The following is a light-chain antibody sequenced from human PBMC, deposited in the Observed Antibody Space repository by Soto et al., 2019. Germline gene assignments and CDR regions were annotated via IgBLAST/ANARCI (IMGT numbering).Light chain of an antibody. CDR3: TSYAGSNIWV. CDR1: SSDVGGYNY. Sequence: QSALTQPPSASGSPGQSVTISCTGTSSDVGGYNYVSWYQQYPGKAPKLMIYEVSKRPSGVTDRFSGSKSGKTASLTVSGLQAEDEADYYCTSYAGSNIWVFGGGTKVTVL. CDR2: EVS. J-gene: IGLJ3*02. V-gene: IGLV2-8*01.